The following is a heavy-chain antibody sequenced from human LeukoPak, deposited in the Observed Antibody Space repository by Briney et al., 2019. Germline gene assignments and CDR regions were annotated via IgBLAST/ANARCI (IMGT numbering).Heavy chain of an antibody. CDR2: IYHSGST. D-gene: IGHD3-9*01. V-gene: IGHV4-4*02. CDR1: GGSISSSNW. Sequence: SETLSLTCAVSGGSISSSNWWSWVRQPPGKGLEWIGEIYHSGSTNYNPSLKSRVTISVDKSKNQFSLKLSSVTAADTAVYYCARANYDILTGYYFDYWGQGTLVTVSS. CDR3: ARANYDILTGYYFDY. J-gene: IGHJ4*02.